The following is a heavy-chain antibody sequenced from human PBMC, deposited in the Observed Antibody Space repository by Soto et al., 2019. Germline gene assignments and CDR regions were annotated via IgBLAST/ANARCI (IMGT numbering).Heavy chain of an antibody. CDR1: GFTFSRHA. V-gene: IGHV3-23*01. D-gene: IGHD2-2*01. J-gene: IGHJ3*02. Sequence: EVQLLESGGGLEQPGGSLRLSCDASGFTFSRHAMRWVRQAPGKGLEWVSGVSGSGDSTYYADSVKGRFTISRDNSKNRLYLEMNSLRADDTAVYYCAKMVVPAAINDAFDIWGQGTMVTVSS. CDR2: VSGSGDST. CDR3: AKMVVPAAINDAFDI.